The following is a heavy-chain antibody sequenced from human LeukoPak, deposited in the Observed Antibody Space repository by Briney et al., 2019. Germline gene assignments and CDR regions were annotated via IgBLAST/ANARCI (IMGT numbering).Heavy chain of an antibody. D-gene: IGHD3-10*01. J-gene: IGHJ6*03. CDR1: GFIFSSYG. CDR3: AKGVHQLLWFGEVYYYYMDV. CDR2: IRYDGSNT. V-gene: IGHV3-30*02. Sequence: GGSLRLSCAASGFIFSSYGMHWVRQAPGKGLEWVAFIRYDGSNTYYADSVKGRFTISRDNSKNTLYLQMNSLRAEDTAVYYCAKGVHQLLWFGEVYYYYMDVWGKGTTVTVSS.